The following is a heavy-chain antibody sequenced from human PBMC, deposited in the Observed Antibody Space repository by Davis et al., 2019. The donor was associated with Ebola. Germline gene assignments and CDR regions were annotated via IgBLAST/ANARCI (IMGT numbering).Heavy chain of an antibody. Sequence: GESLKISCAASGFTFSNAWMSWVRQAPGKGLEWVGRIKSKTDGGTTDYSAPVKGRFTISRDDSKNTLHLQMNSLKTEDTAVYYCTTSTPLWFRELPYYGMDVWGQGTTVTVSS. CDR2: IKSKTDGGTT. J-gene: IGHJ6*02. V-gene: IGHV3-15*01. CDR3: TTSTPLWFRELPYYGMDV. D-gene: IGHD3-10*01. CDR1: GFTFSNAW.